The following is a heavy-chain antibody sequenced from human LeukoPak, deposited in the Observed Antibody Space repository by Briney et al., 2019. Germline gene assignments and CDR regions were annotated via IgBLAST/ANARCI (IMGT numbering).Heavy chain of an antibody. V-gene: IGHV4-39*01. J-gene: IGHJ5*02. Sequence: PSETLPLTCTVSGGSISSSSYYWGWIRQPPGKGLEWIGSIYYSGSTYYNPSLKSRVTISVDTSKNQFSLKLSSVTAADTAVYYCARLRIAVADTWGQGTLVTVSS. CDR1: GGSISSSSYY. CDR2: IYYSGST. CDR3: ARLRIAVADT. D-gene: IGHD6-19*01.